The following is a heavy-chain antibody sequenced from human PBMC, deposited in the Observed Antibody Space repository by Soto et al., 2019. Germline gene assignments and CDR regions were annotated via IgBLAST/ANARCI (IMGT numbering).Heavy chain of an antibody. Sequence: LSLTCTVSGGSISSGDYYWSWIRQPPGKGLEWIGYIYYSGSTYYNPSLKSRVTTSVDTSKHQFSLKLSSVTAADTAVYYCARELAAAGTLVPFDPWGQGTLVTVSS. D-gene: IGHD6-13*01. V-gene: IGHV4-30-4*01. CDR1: GGSISSGDYY. J-gene: IGHJ5*02. CDR3: ARELAAAGTLVPFDP. CDR2: IYYSGST.